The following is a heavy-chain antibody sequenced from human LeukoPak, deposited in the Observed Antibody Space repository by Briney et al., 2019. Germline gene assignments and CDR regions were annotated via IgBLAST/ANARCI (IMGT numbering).Heavy chain of an antibody. D-gene: IGHD6-13*01. V-gene: IGHV3-66*02. Sequence: GGSLRLSCAASGFTVSSNYMSWVRQAPGKGPEWVSVIYSGGSTYYADSVKGRFTISRDNSKNTLYLQMNSLRAEDTAVYYCARIAAAGTDFDYWGQGTLVIVSS. CDR3: ARIAAAGTDFDY. CDR1: GFTVSSNY. CDR2: IYSGGST. J-gene: IGHJ4*02.